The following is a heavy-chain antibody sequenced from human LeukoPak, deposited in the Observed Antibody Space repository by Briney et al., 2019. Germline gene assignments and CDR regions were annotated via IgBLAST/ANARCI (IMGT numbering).Heavy chain of an antibody. J-gene: IGHJ6*02. CDR2: INHMERT. CDR1: GGSFSGYY. Sequence: KPSETLSLTCAVYGGSFSGYYWSWIRQPPGKGRGGIGKINHMERTNYNPSLKSRVTISVDTSKNQFSLKLSSVTAADTAVYYCARVSITMVRGVIIPYYYYGMDVWGQGTTVTVSS. CDR3: ARVSITMVRGVIIPYYYYGMDV. D-gene: IGHD3-10*01. V-gene: IGHV4-34*01.